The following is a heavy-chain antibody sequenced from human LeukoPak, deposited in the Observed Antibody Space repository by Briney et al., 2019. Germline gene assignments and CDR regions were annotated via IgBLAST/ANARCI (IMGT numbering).Heavy chain of an antibody. CDR2: INPNVGAT. J-gene: IGHJ4*02. CDR1: GYTFIDNY. Sequence: ASVKVSCKASGYTFIDNYIHWVRQAPGQGLEWMGWINPNVGATNYAQRFQGRVTMTRDTSISTAFMELSRLRSDDTAVYYCARGDVNRGLDYWGQGTLVTVSS. V-gene: IGHV1-2*02. CDR3: ARGDVNRGLDY. D-gene: IGHD3-10*01.